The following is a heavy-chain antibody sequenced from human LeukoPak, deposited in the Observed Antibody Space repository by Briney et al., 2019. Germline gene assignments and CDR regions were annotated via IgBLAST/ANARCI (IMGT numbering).Heavy chain of an antibody. V-gene: IGHV3-33*06. CDR1: GFTFGSHG. CDR3: AKDFRIGYSAHFDY. J-gene: IGHJ4*02. CDR2: IWYDGSKK. D-gene: IGHD2-21*01. Sequence: GRSLRLSCAASGFTFGSHGMHWVRQAPGKGLEWVAVIWYDGSKKYYADSVKGRFSISRDNSKNTLYLQMDSLRGEDTAVYYCAKDFRIGYSAHFDYWGQGALVTVSS.